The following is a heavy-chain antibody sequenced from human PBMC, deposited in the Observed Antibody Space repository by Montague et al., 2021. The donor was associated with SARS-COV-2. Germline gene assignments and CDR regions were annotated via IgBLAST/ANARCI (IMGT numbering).Heavy chain of an antibody. D-gene: IGHD6-19*01. CDR3: ARSRGRLQWLYYDYYGMDV. CDR1: GGSISSSNW. V-gene: IGHV4-4*02. CDR2: IYHSGST. J-gene: IGHJ6*02. Sequence: SETLSLTCAVSGGSISSSNWWCCVRQPPGKGLEWIGVIYHSGSTNYNPSLKSRVTISVDKSKNQFSLKLSSVTAADTAVYYCARSRGRLQWLYYDYYGMDVWGQGTTVTVSS.